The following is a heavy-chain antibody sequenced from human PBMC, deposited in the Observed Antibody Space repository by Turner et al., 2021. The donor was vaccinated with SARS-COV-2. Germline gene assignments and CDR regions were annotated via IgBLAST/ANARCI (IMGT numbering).Heavy chain of an antibody. V-gene: IGHV3-15*01. CDR2: IKSKTDGGTT. CDR1: EPTFSNAW. D-gene: IGHD2-21*02. Sequence: DVQLVVSGGRLVEPGGPLRLPCARSEPTFSNAWMRWVRQGPGKGLEWVGRIKSKTDGGTTDYAARVKGRFTISRDDSNNTLYLTMDSLKAEDTAVYYCTKDWAVTATDPWGQGTLVTVSS. CDR3: TKDWAVTATDP. J-gene: IGHJ5*01.